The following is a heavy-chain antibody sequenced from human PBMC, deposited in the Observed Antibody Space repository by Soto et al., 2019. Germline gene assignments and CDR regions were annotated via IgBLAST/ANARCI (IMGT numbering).Heavy chain of an antibody. CDR2: ISSSSSYI. Sequence: GSLRLSCAASGFTFSSYSMNWVRQAPGKGLEWVSSISSSSSYIYYADSVKGRFTISRDNAKNSLYLQMNSLRAEDTAVYYCARDSAWSGYLLAGWFDPWGQGTLVTVSS. CDR3: ARDSAWSGYLLAGWFDP. D-gene: IGHD3-3*01. J-gene: IGHJ5*02. V-gene: IGHV3-21*01. CDR1: GFTFSSYS.